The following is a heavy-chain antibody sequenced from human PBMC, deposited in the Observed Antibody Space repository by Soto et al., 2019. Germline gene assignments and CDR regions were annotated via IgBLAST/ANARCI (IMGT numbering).Heavy chain of an antibody. V-gene: IGHV3-21*01. J-gene: IGHJ6*02. D-gene: IGHD3-22*01. Sequence: GGSLRLSCAASGFTFSSYSMNWVRQAPGKGLEWVSSISSSSSYIYYADSVKGRFTISRDNAKNSLYLQMNSLRAEDTAVYYCARDEAMMDYHYYYYYYGMDVWGQGTTVTVSS. CDR3: ARDEAMMDYHYYYYYYGMDV. CDR1: GFTFSSYS. CDR2: ISSSSSYI.